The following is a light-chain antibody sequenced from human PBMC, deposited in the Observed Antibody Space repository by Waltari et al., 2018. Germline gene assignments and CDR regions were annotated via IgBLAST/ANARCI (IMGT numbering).Light chain of an antibody. J-gene: IGKJ2*01. CDR2: AAS. CDR1: QDISNY. Sequence: DIQMTQSPSSLSASVGDRVTITCRASQDISNYLAWYQQKPGKVHKLLMSAASTLQSGVPSRFSGSVSVTDFTLTIGSRQPEDVASDYCQKYDRVPYTFGQGTKLEIK. CDR3: QKYDRVPYT. V-gene: IGKV1-27*01.